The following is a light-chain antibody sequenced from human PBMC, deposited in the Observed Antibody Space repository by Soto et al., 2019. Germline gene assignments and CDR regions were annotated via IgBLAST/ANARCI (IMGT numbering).Light chain of an antibody. CDR2: DAS. Sequence: EIVLIQSPVTLSLSPGERATLSCRASQSISSSLAWYQQNPGQAPSLLIFDASNRATGIPVRFSGSGSGTDFTLTISILQADDFTVYYSQQHTDSPLTFGGGTRVEI. V-gene: IGKV3-11*01. J-gene: IGKJ4*01. CDR3: QQHTDSPLT. CDR1: QSISSS.